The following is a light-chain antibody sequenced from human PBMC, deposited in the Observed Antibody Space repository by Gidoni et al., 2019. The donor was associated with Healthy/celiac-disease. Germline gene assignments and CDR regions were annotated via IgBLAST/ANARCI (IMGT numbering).Light chain of an antibody. CDR3: MQALQTPFT. CDR1: QSLLHSNGYNY. Sequence: TQSPLSLPVTPGEPASISCRSSQSLLHSNGYNYLDWYLQKPGQSPQLLIYLGSNRASGVPDRFSGSGSGTDFTLKIRRVEAEDVGVYYCMQALQTPFTFGPGTKVDIK. V-gene: IGKV2-28*01. J-gene: IGKJ3*01. CDR2: LGS.